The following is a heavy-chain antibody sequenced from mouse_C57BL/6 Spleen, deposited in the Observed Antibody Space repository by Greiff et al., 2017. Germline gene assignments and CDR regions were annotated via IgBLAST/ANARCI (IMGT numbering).Heavy chain of an antibody. CDR1: GYTFTDYY. CDR3: ARRSNYCYAMDY. D-gene: IGHD2-5*01. V-gene: IGHV1-19*01. Sequence: SGPVLVKPGASVKMSCKASGYTFTDYYMNWVKQSHGKSLEWIGVINPYNGGTSYNQKFKGKATLTVDKSSSTAYMELNSLTSEDSAVYYCARRSNYCYAMDYWGQGTSVTVSS. J-gene: IGHJ4*01. CDR2: INPYNGGT.